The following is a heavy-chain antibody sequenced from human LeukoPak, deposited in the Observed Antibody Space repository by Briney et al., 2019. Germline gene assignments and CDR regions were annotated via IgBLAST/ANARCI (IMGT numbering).Heavy chain of an antibody. Sequence: GGSLRLSCAASGFTFSSYWMSWVRQAPGKGLEWVANIKQDGSEKYYVDSVKGRFTISRDNAKNSLYLQMNSLRAEDTAVNYCARDSVGYSYGTNWFDPWGQGTLVTVSS. J-gene: IGHJ5*02. CDR3: ARDSVGYSYGTNWFDP. CDR1: GFTFSSYW. D-gene: IGHD5-18*01. CDR2: IKQDGSEK. V-gene: IGHV3-7*01.